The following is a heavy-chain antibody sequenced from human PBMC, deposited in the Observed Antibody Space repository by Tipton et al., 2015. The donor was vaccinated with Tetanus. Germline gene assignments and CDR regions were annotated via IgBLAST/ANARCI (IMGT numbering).Heavy chain of an antibody. Sequence: SLRLSCAASGFTFTRYAMHWVRQPPGKGLEWVSVITFDGSTKYYADSVKGRFTLSRDNPRNTLYLQMNSLKVEDTAVYYCAREDGGPTLDYFDSWGQGVLVTVSS. J-gene: IGHJ4*02. CDR3: AREDGGPTLDYFDS. D-gene: IGHD3-16*01. CDR1: GFTFTRYA. V-gene: IGHV3-30-3*01. CDR2: ITFDGSTK.